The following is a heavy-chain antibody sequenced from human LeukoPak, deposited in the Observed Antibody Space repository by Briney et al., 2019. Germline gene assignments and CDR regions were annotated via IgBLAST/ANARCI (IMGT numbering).Heavy chain of an antibody. D-gene: IGHD3-22*01. CDR1: GGSISSSSYY. V-gene: IGHV4-39*07. CDR3: ARETPSYYDSSGYYYFDY. CDR2: IYYSGST. Sequence: PSETLSLTCTVSGGSISSSSYYWGWIRQPPGKGLEWIGSIYYSGSTYYNPSLNSRVTISVDTSKNQFSLKLSSVTAADTAVYYCARETPSYYDSSGYYYFDYWGQGTLVTVSS. J-gene: IGHJ4*02.